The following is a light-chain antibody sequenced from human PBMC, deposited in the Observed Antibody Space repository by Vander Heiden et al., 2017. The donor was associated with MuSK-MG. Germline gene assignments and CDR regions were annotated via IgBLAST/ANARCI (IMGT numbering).Light chain of an antibody. Sequence: DIQMTQSPSSLSASVGDRVTITCQASQDISNYLNWYQQKPGKAPKLLIYDASNLETGVPSRFSGSGYGTDFTLTISSRQPEDIAPYYCQQHDNLPLYTFGQGTKLEIK. J-gene: IGKJ2*01. CDR3: QQHDNLPLYT. CDR2: DAS. CDR1: QDISNY. V-gene: IGKV1-33*01.